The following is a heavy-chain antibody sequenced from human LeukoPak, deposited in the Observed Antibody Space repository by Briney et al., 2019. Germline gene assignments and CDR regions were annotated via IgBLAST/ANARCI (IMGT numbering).Heavy chain of an antibody. Sequence: GGSLRLSCAASGFTFSSYEMNWVRQAPGKGLEWVSYISSSGSTVYYADSVEGRFTISRDNDKNSLYLQMNSLRAEDTAVYYCARDPSGGHDDGYFDYWGQGTLVTVSS. CDR1: GFTFSSYE. CDR2: ISSSGSTV. J-gene: IGHJ4*02. CDR3: ARDPSGGHDDGYFDY. D-gene: IGHD5-12*01. V-gene: IGHV3-48*03.